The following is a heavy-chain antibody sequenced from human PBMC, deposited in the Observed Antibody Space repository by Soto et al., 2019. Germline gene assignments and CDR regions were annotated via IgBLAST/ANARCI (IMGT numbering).Heavy chain of an antibody. V-gene: IGHV3-21*01. J-gene: IGHJ4*02. Sequence: EVQLVESGGGLVKPGGSLRLSCAASGFTFSSYSMNWVRQAPGKGLEWVSSISRSSSYIYYADSGKGRFTISRDNAKNSLYLQMNSLRAEDTAVYYCARDQQLEWLLYGDKRYYFDYWGQGTLVTVSS. CDR1: GFTFSSYS. D-gene: IGHD3-3*01. CDR2: ISRSSSYI. CDR3: ARDQQLEWLLYGDKRYYFDY.